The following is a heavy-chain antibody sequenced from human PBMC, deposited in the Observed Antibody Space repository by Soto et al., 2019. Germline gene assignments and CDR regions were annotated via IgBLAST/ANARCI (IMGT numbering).Heavy chain of an antibody. CDR3: AKRGLPYYYDSSGYYPAPFDY. Sequence: GSLRLSCAASGFTFSSYAMSWVRQAPGKGLEWVSAISGSGGSTYYADSVKGRFTISRDNSKNTLYLQMNSLRAEDTAVYYCAKRGLPYYYDSSGYYPAPFDYWGQGTLVTVSS. CDR1: GFTFSSYA. J-gene: IGHJ4*02. D-gene: IGHD3-22*01. CDR2: ISGSGGST. V-gene: IGHV3-23*01.